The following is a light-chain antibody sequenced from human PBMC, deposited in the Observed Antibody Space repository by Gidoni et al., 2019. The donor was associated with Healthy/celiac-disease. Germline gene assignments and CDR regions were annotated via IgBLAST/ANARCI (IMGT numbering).Light chain of an antibody. V-gene: IGKV3-11*01. Sequence: EIVLTQSPATLSLSPGERATRSCRASQSVSSYLAWYQQKPGQAPRLLIYDASNRATGIPARFSGSGSGTDFTLTISSLEPEDFAVYYCQQRSNWPPYTFXQXTKLEIK. CDR1: QSVSSY. CDR3: QQRSNWPPYT. J-gene: IGKJ2*01. CDR2: DAS.